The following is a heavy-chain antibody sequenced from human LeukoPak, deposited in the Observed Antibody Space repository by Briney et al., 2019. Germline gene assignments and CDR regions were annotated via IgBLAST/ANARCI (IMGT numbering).Heavy chain of an antibody. D-gene: IGHD2-21*02. CDR2: INHSGST. Sequence: SETLSLTCAVYGGSFSAYYWSWIRQPPGKGLEWIGEINHSGSTNYNPSLKSRVTISVDTSKNQFSLKLSSVTAADTAVYYCARGGFYCGGDCYVDFWGQGTLVTVSS. CDR3: ARGGFYCGGDCYVDF. CDR1: GGSFSAYY. J-gene: IGHJ4*02. V-gene: IGHV4-34*01.